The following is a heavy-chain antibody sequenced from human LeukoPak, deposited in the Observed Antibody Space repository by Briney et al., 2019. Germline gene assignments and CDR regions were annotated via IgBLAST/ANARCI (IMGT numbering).Heavy chain of an antibody. V-gene: IGHV4-39*07. J-gene: IGHJ4*02. CDR2: IYYSGST. D-gene: IGHD3-9*01. CDR3: ARVDILTGYYFDY. CDR1: GGSISSSSYY. Sequence: PSETLSLTCTVSGGSISSSSYYWGWIRQPPGKGLEWIGSIYYSGSTYYNPSLKSRVTISVDTSKNQFSLKLSSVTAADTAVYYCARVDILTGYYFDYWGQGTLVTVSS.